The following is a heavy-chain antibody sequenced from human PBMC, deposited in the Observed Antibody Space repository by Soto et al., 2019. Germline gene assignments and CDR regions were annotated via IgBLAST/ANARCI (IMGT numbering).Heavy chain of an antibody. D-gene: IGHD6-19*01. V-gene: IGHV1-18*01. CDR3: ARVPEGSGWYLGAFDI. J-gene: IGHJ3*02. CDR2: ISAYNGTT. CDR1: GYTFTSYG. Sequence: QVQLVQSGAEVKKPGASVKVSCKASGYTFTSYGISWVRQAPGQGLEWMGWISAYNGTTNYAQKLQGRVTTTTDTSTSTAYMELRSLRSDETAVYYCARVPEGSGWYLGAFDIWGQGTMVTVSS.